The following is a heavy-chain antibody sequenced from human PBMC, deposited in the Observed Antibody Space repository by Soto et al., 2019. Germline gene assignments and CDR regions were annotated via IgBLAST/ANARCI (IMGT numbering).Heavy chain of an antibody. Sequence: PSETLSLTCTVSGGSISSYYWSWIRQPPGKGLEWIGYICYSGSTNYNPSLKSRVTISVDTSKNQFSLKLSSVTAADTAVYYCARDDFWSGYGFDYWGQGTLVTVPQ. CDR3: ARDDFWSGYGFDY. V-gene: IGHV4-59*01. D-gene: IGHD3-3*01. J-gene: IGHJ4*02. CDR2: ICYSGST. CDR1: GGSISSYY.